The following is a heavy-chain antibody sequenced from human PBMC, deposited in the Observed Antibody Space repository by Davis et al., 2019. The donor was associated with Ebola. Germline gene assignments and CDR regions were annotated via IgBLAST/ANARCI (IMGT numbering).Heavy chain of an antibody. V-gene: IGHV4-59*12. CDR2: IYYSGTT. J-gene: IGHJ4*02. Sequence: SETLSLTCTVSGGSISSYYWSWIRQPPGKGLEWIGNIYYSGTTNYNPSLKSRVTISRDTSKKQFSLSLTSVTTTDTAIYYCARTPRYSSYGAFFDYWGQGTLVTVSS. CDR3: ARTPRYSSYGAFFDY. CDR1: GGSISSYY. D-gene: IGHD5-18*01.